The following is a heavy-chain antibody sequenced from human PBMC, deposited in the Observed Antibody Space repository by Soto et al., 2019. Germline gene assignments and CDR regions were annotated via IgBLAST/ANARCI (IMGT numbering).Heavy chain of an antibody. V-gene: IGHV3-73*01. CDR2: IRSKANSYAT. Sequence: GGSLRLSCAASGFTFSGSAMHWVRQASGKGLEWVGRIRSKANSYATAYAASVKGRFTISRDDSKNTAYLQMNSLKTEDTAIYYCAASIFYYGMDVWGQGTTVTVSS. CDR3: AASIFYYGMDV. J-gene: IGHJ6*02. CDR1: GFTFSGSA. D-gene: IGHD6-25*01.